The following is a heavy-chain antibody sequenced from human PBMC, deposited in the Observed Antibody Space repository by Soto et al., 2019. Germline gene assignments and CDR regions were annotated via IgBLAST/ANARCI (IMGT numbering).Heavy chain of an antibody. D-gene: IGHD6-6*01. CDR1: GYMFTTYG. Sequence: QVQLMQSGGEVKMPGASVEVSCKTSGYMFTTYGMSWVRQAPGQGLEWMAWISAYNVNKKYAQQFEVRFTMTTNTSTGTVSMEFSGLTSDDTAVYYFARTGGGMAARPLEYWGQGPLVIVSS. J-gene: IGHJ4*02. CDR2: ISAYNVNK. CDR3: ARTGGGMAARPLEY. V-gene: IGHV1-18*01.